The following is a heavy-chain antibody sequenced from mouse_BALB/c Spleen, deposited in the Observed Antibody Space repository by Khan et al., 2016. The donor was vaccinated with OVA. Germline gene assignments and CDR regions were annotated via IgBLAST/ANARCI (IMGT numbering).Heavy chain of an antibody. Sequence: VQLQESGAELVRPGSSVKISCKASGYAFGNYWMNWVKQRPGQGLEWIGQIYPENGDTNYNGKFKVKATLTADKSSSTAYMQLSSLTSEDSAVYFCAREGYYGSSRAWFAFWGQGTLVTVSA. D-gene: IGHD1-1*01. CDR2: IYPENGDT. CDR3: AREGYYGSSRAWFAF. CDR1: GYAFGNYW. J-gene: IGHJ3*01. V-gene: IGHV1-80*01.